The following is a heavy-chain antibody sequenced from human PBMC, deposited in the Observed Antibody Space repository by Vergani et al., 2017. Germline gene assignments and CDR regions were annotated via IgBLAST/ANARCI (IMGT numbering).Heavy chain of an antibody. CDR2: IKSDGSIT. CDR1: GFSFSGYW. J-gene: IGHJ2*01. D-gene: IGHD6-13*01. V-gene: IGHV3-74*01. CDR3: VKDLAASGNYWYFDL. Sequence: EVQPVESGGGLIHPGGSLRLSCEGSGFSFSGYWMHWVRQSPEKGLVWVSRIKSDGSITNYADSVKGRFTISRDNAKNSLYLQMNSLRAEDTALYYCVKDLAASGNYWYFDLWGRGTLVTVSS.